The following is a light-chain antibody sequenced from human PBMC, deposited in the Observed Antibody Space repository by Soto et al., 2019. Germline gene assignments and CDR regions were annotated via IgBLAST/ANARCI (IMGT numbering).Light chain of an antibody. V-gene: IGKV1-27*01. Sequence: DIQITQSPSSLSASVGDRVTIPCRASQGISNYLAWYQQKPGTVPDLLIYAASTLQSGVPSRFSGSGSGTDFTLTISSLQPEDVATYYCQKYNSAPLTFGQGTRLEI. J-gene: IGKJ5*01. CDR1: QGISNY. CDR2: AAS. CDR3: QKYNSAPLT.